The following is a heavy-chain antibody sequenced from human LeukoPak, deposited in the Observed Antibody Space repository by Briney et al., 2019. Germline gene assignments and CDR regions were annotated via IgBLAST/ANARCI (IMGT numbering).Heavy chain of an antibody. J-gene: IGHJ6*03. Sequence: PGGSLRLSCAASGFTFSSYGMHWVRQAPGKGLEWVAFIRYDGSNKYYADSVKGRFTISRDNSKNTLYLQMNSLGAEDTAVYYCAKVTDYYDSSGYYFTTRYYYYMDVWGKGTTVTISS. V-gene: IGHV3-30*02. CDR1: GFTFSSYG. CDR3: AKVTDYYDSSGYYFTTRYYYYMDV. D-gene: IGHD3-22*01. CDR2: IRYDGSNK.